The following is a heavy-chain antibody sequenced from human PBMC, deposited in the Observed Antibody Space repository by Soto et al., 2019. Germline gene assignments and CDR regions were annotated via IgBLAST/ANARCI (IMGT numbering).Heavy chain of an antibody. Sequence: RLSCAASGFTFSSYSMNWVRQAPGKGLECVSSISSSSSYIYSADSVKGRFTISRDNAKNSLYLQMNSLRAEDTAVYYCAREDYSNFDYWRRGNLGLVSS. D-gene: IGHD4-4*01. J-gene: IGHJ4*02. CDR3: AREDYSNFDY. V-gene: IGHV3-21*01. CDR2: ISSSSSYI. CDR1: GFTFSSYS.